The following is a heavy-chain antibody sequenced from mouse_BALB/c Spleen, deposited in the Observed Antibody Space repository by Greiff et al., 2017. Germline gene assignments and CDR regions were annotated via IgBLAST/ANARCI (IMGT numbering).Heavy chain of an antibody. Sequence: VMLVESDTELVKPGASVKISCKASGYTFTDHAIHWVKQRPEQGLEWIGYISPGNGDIKYNEKFKGKATLTADKSSSTAYMQLNSLTSEDSAVYFCKRLGYDYDVAYWGQGTLVTVSA. V-gene: IGHV1S53*03. CDR1: GYTFTDHA. J-gene: IGHJ3*01. CDR2: ISPGNGDI. D-gene: IGHD2-4*01. CDR3: KRLGYDYDVAY.